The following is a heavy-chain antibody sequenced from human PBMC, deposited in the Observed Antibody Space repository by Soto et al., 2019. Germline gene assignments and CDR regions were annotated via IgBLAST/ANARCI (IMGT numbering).Heavy chain of an antibody. D-gene: IGHD2-15*01. CDR3: AIGYCSGGSCYSYYYYYGMDV. J-gene: IGHJ6*02. CDR2: INPNSGGT. Sequence: ASVKVSCKASGYTFTGYYMHWVRQAPGQGLEGMGWINPNSGGTNYAQKFQGRVTMTRDTSISTAYMELSRLRSDDTAVYYCAIGYCSGGSCYSYYYYYGMDVWGQGTTVTVSS. CDR1: GYTFTGYY. V-gene: IGHV1-2*02.